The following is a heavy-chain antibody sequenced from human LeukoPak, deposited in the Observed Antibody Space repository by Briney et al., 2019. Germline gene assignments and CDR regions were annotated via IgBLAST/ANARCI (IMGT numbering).Heavy chain of an antibody. CDR2: ISSSSSYI. D-gene: IGHD5-24*01. Sequence: NPGGSLRLSXAASGFTFSSHSMNWVSQAPGKGLEWVSSISSSSSYIYYADSVKGRFTISRDNAKNSLYLQMNSLRAEDTAVYYCARDRGDGYAYWGQGTLVTVSS. J-gene: IGHJ4*02. CDR1: GFTFSSHS. CDR3: ARDRGDGYAY. V-gene: IGHV3-21*01.